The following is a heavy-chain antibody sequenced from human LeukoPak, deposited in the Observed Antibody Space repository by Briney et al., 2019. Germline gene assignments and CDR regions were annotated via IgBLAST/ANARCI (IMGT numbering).Heavy chain of an antibody. Sequence: SETLSLTCTVSGGSISSGSYYWGWIRQPPGKGLEWIGYIYYSGSTNYNPSLKSRVTISVDTSKNQFSLRLNSVTAADTAVYYCARSSEGRYYYDSSGYSYYYYYMDVWGKGTTVTISS. CDR1: GGSISSGSYY. CDR3: ARSSEGRYYYDSSGYSYYYYYMDV. CDR2: IYYSGST. D-gene: IGHD3-22*01. J-gene: IGHJ6*03. V-gene: IGHV4-61*01.